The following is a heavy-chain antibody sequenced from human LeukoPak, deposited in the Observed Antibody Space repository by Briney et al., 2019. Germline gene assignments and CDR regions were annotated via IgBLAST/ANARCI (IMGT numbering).Heavy chain of an antibody. D-gene: IGHD3-9*01. CDR1: GFTFSSYS. J-gene: IGHJ6*02. Sequence: PGGSLRLSCAASGFTFSSYSMNWVRQAPGKGLEWVSYISSSSSTIYYADSVKGRFTISRDNAKNSLYLQMNSLRAEDTAVYYCARDRVLTGRIYYYYYYGMDVWGQGTTVTVSS. CDR2: ISSSSSTI. CDR3: ARDRVLTGRIYYYYYYGMDV. V-gene: IGHV3-48*04.